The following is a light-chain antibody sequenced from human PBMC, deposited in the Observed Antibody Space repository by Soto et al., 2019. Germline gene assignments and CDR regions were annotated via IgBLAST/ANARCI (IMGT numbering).Light chain of an antibody. Sequence: DIQMTQSPSSLSASVGDRVTITCQASQDINNYLNWYQQKQGKAPKLLIYDASNLETGVPSRFSGSGSGTDFTFIISNLQPEDIATYYCQYLGTFGQGTRLEI. CDR3: QYLGT. CDR2: DAS. V-gene: IGKV1-33*01. CDR1: QDINNY. J-gene: IGKJ5*01.